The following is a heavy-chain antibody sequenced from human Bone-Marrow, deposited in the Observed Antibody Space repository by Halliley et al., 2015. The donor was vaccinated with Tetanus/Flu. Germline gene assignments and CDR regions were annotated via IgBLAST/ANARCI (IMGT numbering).Heavy chain of an antibody. CDR2: IHNSEST. D-gene: IGHD2-15*01. CDR1: GGSVSSGDYY. J-gene: IGHJ6*02. V-gene: IGHV4-61*08. Sequence: LRLSCTVSGGSVSSGDYYWMWIRQAPGKGLEWIANIHNSESTNYNLSLKSRVSISIDTSKNQFSLTLRSVTATDTAVYYCAREKVRRGPSLALDELFYSVYGRDVWGQGPAVTVS. CDR3: AREKVRRGPSLALDELFYSVYGRDV.